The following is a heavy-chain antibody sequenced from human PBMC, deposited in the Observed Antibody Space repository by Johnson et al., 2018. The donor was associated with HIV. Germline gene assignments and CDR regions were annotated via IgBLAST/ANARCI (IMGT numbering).Heavy chain of an antibody. CDR3: AKDHDYGDAFDI. CDR1: GFTVSSNY. D-gene: IGHD4-17*01. J-gene: IGHJ3*02. CDR2: ISGSGGST. V-gene: IGHV3-23*04. Sequence: MQLVESGGGLVKPGGSLRLSCAASGFTVSSNYMSWIRQAPGKGLEWVSDISGSGGSTYYAESVRGRFTISKDNSKNTLYLQMNSLRAEDTAVYYCAKDHDYGDAFDIWGQGTMVTVSS.